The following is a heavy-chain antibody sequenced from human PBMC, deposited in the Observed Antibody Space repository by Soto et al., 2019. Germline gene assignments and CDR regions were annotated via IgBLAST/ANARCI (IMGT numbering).Heavy chain of an antibody. CDR2: ININRGDV. CDR3: ATDDMNRGRFDF. J-gene: IGHJ4*02. CDR1: GHSSTHNG. V-gene: IGHV1-18*01. Sequence: ASVKVSCKASGHSSTHNGISWVRRAPGQGLEWMGWININRGDVNHAPKFQGRVTLTTDTSTTTAYMELRSLRLDDTAVYFCATDDMNRGRFDFWGQGTLVTV.